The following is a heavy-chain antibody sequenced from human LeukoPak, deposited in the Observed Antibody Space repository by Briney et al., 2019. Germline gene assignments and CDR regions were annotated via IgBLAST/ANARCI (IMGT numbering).Heavy chain of an antibody. Sequence: PGGSLRLSCAASRFVFSNYYMSGVRRTPGRGLDWIATISADGHTKYYADSAEGRFTIPRDNPKVSFYLQMNSLRAGHAAVYFFAKAGTYGGYKVFDPWGHRTLVTVSS. V-gene: IGHV3-11*01. D-gene: IGHD5-12*01. CDR3: AKAGTYGGYKVFDP. J-gene: IGHJ5*02. CDR2: ISADGHTK. CDR1: RFVFSNYY.